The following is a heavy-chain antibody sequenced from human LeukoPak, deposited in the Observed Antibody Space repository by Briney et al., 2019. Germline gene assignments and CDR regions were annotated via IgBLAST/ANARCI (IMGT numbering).Heavy chain of an antibody. CDR3: AKVEGVLGYYDSSGYYPGNY. CDR1: GFTFSSYG. J-gene: IGHJ4*02. D-gene: IGHD3-22*01. V-gene: IGHV3-30*18. CDR2: ISYDGSNK. Sequence: GGSLILSCAASGFTFSSYGMHWVRQAPGKGLEWVAVISYDGSNKYYADSVKGRFTISRDNSKNTLYLQMNSLRAEDTAVYYCAKVEGVLGYYDSSGYYPGNYWGQGTLVTVSS.